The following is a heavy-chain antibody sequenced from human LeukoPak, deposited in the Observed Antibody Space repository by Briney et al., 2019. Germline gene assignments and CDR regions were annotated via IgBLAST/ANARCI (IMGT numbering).Heavy chain of an antibody. D-gene: IGHD6-13*01. CDR1: GGSISSYY. CDR2: IYYSGST. Sequence: SETLSLTCTVSGGSISSYYWSWIRQPPGKGLEWIGYIYYSGSTNYNPSLKSRVTISVDTSKNQFSLKLTSVTAADTAIYYCATLRTAAGANWFDPWGQGTLVTVSS. CDR3: ATLRTAAGANWFDP. V-gene: IGHV4-59*01. J-gene: IGHJ5*02.